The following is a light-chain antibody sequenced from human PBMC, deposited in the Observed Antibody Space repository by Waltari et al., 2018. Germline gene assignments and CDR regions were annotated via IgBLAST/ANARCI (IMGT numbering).Light chain of an antibody. CDR2: GKN. CDR3: NSRDRGGNYVI. CDR1: SLRSSY. Sequence: SSELTQDPAVSVALGQTVRITCQGDSLRSSYASWYHQKPGQAPVLDMYGKNNRPSGIPGRFSGSSSGNTASLTITGAQAEDEADYYCNSRDRGGNYVIFGGGTKLTVL. J-gene: IGLJ2*01. V-gene: IGLV3-19*01.